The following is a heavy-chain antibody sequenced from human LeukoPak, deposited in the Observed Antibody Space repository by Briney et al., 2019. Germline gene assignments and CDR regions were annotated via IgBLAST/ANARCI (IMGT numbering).Heavy chain of an antibody. CDR2: IIPILGIA. CDR1: GGTFSSYA. Sequence: SVKVSCKASGGTFSSYAISWVRQAPGQGLEWMGRIIPILGIANYAQKLQGRVTMTTDTSTSTAYMELRSLRSDDTAVYYCARAVPPSGSYYFDYWGQGTLVTVSS. J-gene: IGHJ4*02. CDR3: ARAVPPSGSYYFDY. D-gene: IGHD3-10*01. V-gene: IGHV1-69*04.